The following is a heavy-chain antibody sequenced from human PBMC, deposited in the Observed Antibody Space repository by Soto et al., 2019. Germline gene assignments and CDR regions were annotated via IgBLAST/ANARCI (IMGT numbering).Heavy chain of an antibody. D-gene: IGHD6-19*01. CDR2: IYSGGST. Sequence: GGSLRLSCAASGFTFSSFGMSWVRQAPGKGLEWVSVIYSGGSTYYADSVKGRFTISRDNSKNTLYLQMNSLRAEDTAVYYCARASTGYSSGWPFDYWGQGTLVTVSS. CDR1: GFTFSSFG. V-gene: IGHV3-66*01. CDR3: ARASTGYSSGWPFDY. J-gene: IGHJ4*02.